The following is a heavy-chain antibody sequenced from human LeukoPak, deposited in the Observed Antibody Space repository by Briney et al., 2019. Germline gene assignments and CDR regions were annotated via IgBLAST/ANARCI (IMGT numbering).Heavy chain of an antibody. D-gene: IGHD6-13*01. CDR3: ARGRDSSSWYDALKEYYFDY. Sequence: SETLSLTCTVSGGSISSYYWSWIRQPAGKGLEWIGRIYTSGSTNYNPSLKSRVTMSVDTSKNQFSLKLSSVTAADTAVYYCARGRDSSSWYDALKEYYFDYWGQGTLVTVSS. CDR1: GGSISSYY. CDR2: IYTSGST. J-gene: IGHJ4*02. V-gene: IGHV4-4*07.